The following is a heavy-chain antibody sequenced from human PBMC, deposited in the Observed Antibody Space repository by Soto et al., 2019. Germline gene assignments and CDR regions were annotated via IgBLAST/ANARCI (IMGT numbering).Heavy chain of an antibody. J-gene: IGHJ5*02. CDR3: ASASHGLWFDP. CDR1: GGSISSGGYY. V-gene: IGHV4-31*03. CDR2: IYYSGST. Sequence: SETLSLTCTVSGGSISSGGYYWSWIRQHPGKGLGWIGYIYYSGSTYYNPSLKSRVTISVDTSKSQFSLKLSSVTAADPAVYYCASASHGLWFDPWGQGTLVTVSS.